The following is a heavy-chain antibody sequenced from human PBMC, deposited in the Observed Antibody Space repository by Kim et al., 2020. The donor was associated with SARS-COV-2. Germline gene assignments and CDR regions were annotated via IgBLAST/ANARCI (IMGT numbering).Heavy chain of an antibody. CDR3: ATGSGGYCYFDF. CDR1: GFTFTSYY. J-gene: IGHJ4*02. V-gene: IGHV1-46*01. Sequence: ASVKVSCKASGFTFTSYYVHWLRQAPGQGLEWMGIINPTGTSANYAQSFQGRVTLTRDASTSTVYMELRGLRSDDAALYFCATGSGGYCYFDFWGQGTLV. D-gene: IGHD2-15*01. CDR2: INPTGTSA.